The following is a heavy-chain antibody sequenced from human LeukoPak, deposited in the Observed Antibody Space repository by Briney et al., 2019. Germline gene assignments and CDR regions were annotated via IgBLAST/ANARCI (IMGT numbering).Heavy chain of an antibody. Sequence: GGSLRLSCAASGFTFSKYAMSWVRQAPGKGLEWVSSIRSGSGGTFYAESVKGRFPISRDNSKNTLELQMNSLRAEDTAIYYCAKDTDYSSSWYKEPVDYWGQGTLVTVSS. CDR1: GFTFSKYA. D-gene: IGHD6-13*01. J-gene: IGHJ4*02. CDR3: AKDTDYSSSWYKEPVDY. V-gene: IGHV3-23*01. CDR2: IRSGSGGT.